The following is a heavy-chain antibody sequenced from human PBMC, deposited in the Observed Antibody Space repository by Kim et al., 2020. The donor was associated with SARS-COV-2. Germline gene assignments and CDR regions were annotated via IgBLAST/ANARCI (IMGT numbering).Heavy chain of an antibody. CDR2: INHSGST. CDR3: ARGRIAVAGTYKRWFDP. D-gene: IGHD6-19*01. Sequence: SETLSLTCAVYGGSFSGYYWSWIRQPPGKGLEWIGEINHSGSTNYNPSLKSRVTISVDTSKNQFSLKLSSVTAADTAVYYCARGRIAVAGTYKRWFDPWGQGTLVTVSS. V-gene: IGHV4-34*01. CDR1: GGSFSGYY. J-gene: IGHJ5*02.